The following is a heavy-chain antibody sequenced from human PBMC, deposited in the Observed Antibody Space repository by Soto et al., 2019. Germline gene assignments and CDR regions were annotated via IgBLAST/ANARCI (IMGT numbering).Heavy chain of an antibody. CDR3: ARDRYYRDNSGSHPQFDS. Sequence: QVQLVQSGAEVKKPGSSVTVSCKASGDALTGYTISWVRQARGHGLEWMGGIIPTNGTTNYAQKFQGRVRMTADESTTTVDMELSSLRYEDTAMYFCARDRYYRDNSGSHPQFDSWGQGTLVTVSS. J-gene: IGHJ4*02. D-gene: IGHD3-22*01. CDR2: IIPTNGTT. V-gene: IGHV1-69*01. CDR1: GDALTGYT.